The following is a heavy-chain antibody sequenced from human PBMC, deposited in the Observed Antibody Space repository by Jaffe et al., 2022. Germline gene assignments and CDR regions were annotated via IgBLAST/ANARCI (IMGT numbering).Heavy chain of an antibody. CDR2: INPNSGGT. J-gene: IGHJ6*03. CDR3: ARRGRGGSGSYYSNLYYYMDV. Sequence: QVQLVQSGAEVKKPGASVKVSCKASGYTFTGYYMHWVRQAPGQGLEWMGRINPNSGGTNYAQKFQGRVTMTRDTSISTAYMELSRLRSDDTAVYYCARRGRGGSGSYYSNLYYYMDVWGKGTTVTVSS. CDR1: GYTFTGYY. D-gene: IGHD3-10*01. V-gene: IGHV1-2*06.